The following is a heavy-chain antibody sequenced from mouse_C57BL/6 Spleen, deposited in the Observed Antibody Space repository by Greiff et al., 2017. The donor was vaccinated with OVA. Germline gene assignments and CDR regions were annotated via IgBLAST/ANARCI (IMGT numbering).Heavy chain of an antibody. Sequence: EVKVVESGGGLVKPGGSLKLSCAASGFTFSDYGMHWVRQAPEKGLEWVAYISSGSSTIYYADTVKGRFTISRDNAKDTLFLQMTSLRSEDTAMYYCASLYSNYAMDYWGQGTSVTVSS. CDR3: ASLYSNYAMDY. CDR1: GFTFSDYG. CDR2: ISSGSSTI. J-gene: IGHJ4*01. D-gene: IGHD2-5*01. V-gene: IGHV5-17*01.